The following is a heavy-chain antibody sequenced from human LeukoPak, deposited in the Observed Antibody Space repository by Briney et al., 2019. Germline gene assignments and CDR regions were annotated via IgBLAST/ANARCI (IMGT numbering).Heavy chain of an antibody. CDR2: ISSSSSTI. V-gene: IGHV3-48*04. CDR1: GFTFSSYS. D-gene: IGHD5-12*01. Sequence: SGGSLRLSCAASGFTFSSYSMNWVRQAPGKGLEWVSYISSSSSTIYYADSVKGRFTISRDNAKNSLYLQMNSLRAEDTAVYYCARTGGYSGYDYDYFDYWGQGTLVTVSS. J-gene: IGHJ4*02. CDR3: ARTGGYSGYDYDYFDY.